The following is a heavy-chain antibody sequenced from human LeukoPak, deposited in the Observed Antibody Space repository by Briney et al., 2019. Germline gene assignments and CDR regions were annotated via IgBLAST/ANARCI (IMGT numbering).Heavy chain of an antibody. D-gene: IGHD1-7*01. Sequence: ASVKVSCKASGYTFTGYYMHWVRQPPGQGLEWMGWISAYNGNTHYAQKLQGRVTLTTDTSTSTAYMELRSLRFDDTAVYYCARSPGTTGGDFAYWSQGTLVTVSS. CDR1: GYTFTGYY. J-gene: IGHJ4*02. CDR2: ISAYNGNT. CDR3: ARSPGTTGGDFAY. V-gene: IGHV1-18*04.